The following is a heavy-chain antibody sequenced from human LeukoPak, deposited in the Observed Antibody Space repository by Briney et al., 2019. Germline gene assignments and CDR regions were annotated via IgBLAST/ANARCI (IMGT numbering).Heavy chain of an antibody. Sequence: SETLSLTCTVSGGSISSYYWSWIRQPPGKGLEWIGYIYYSGRTTYSPSLNSRVTISVDTSKNQLSLKLSSVTAADTAVYYCAREPLSSRIAAAGSGGYWGQGTLVTVSS. CDR3: AREPLSSRIAAAGSGGY. CDR1: GGSISSYY. CDR2: IYYSGRT. V-gene: IGHV4-59*12. D-gene: IGHD6-13*01. J-gene: IGHJ4*02.